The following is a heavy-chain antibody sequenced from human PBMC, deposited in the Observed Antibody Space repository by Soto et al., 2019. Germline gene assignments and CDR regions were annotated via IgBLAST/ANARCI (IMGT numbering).Heavy chain of an antibody. CDR1: GGSVSSGSYY. CDR3: ARGIQLWLRQWLGPNWFDP. Sequence: PSETLSLTCTVSGGSVSSGSYYWSWIRQPPGKGLEWIGYIYYSGSTNYNPSLKSRVTISVGTSKNQFSLKLSSVTAADTAVYYCARGIQLWLRQWLGPNWFDPWGQGTLVTVSS. J-gene: IGHJ5*02. D-gene: IGHD5-18*01. CDR2: IYYSGST. V-gene: IGHV4-61*01.